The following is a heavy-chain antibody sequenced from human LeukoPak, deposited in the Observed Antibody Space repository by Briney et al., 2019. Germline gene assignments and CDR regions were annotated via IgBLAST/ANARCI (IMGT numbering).Heavy chain of an antibody. J-gene: IGHJ3*02. Sequence: ASVKVSCKASGYTFTSYGISWVRQAPGQGLEWMGWISAYNGDTNYAQKLQGRVTMTTDTSTSTAYMELRSLRSDDAAVYYCARGGPAPHRITLIVVASSTDAFDIWGQGTMVTVSS. CDR1: GYTFTSYG. D-gene: IGHD3-22*01. CDR2: ISAYNGDT. CDR3: ARGGPAPHRITLIVVASSTDAFDI. V-gene: IGHV1-18*01.